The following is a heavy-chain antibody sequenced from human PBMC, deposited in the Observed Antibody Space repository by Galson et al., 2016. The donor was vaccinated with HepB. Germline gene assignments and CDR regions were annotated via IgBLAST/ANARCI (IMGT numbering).Heavy chain of an antibody. Sequence: SLRLSCAASGFTFSSYAMHWVRQAPGKGLEYVSAISGDGRNTYYADSVKGRFTISRDNSKDTLYLQMSSLRVEDTAVYYCVQDYAVVVTAILNYWGQGTLVTVSS. CDR2: ISGDGRNT. J-gene: IGHJ4*02. CDR1: GFTFSSYA. V-gene: IGHV3-64D*06. CDR3: VQDYAVVVTAILNY. D-gene: IGHD2-21*02.